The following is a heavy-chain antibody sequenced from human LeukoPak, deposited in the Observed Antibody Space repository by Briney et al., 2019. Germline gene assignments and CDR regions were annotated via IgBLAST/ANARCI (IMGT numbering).Heavy chain of an antibody. CDR1: GYTFTGYY. CDR3: ARGLNYYGSGSYRDWFDP. J-gene: IGHJ5*02. D-gene: IGHD3-10*01. V-gene: IGHV1-2*04. Sequence: ASVKVSCKASGYTFTGYYMHWVRQDPGQGLEWMGWVNPNSGGTNYAQKFQGWVTMTRDTSISTAYMELSRLRSDDTAVYYCARGLNYYGSGSYRDWFDPWGQGTLVTVSS. CDR2: VNPNSGGT.